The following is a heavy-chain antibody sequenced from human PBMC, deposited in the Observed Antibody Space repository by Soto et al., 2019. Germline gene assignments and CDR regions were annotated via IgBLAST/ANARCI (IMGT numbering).Heavy chain of an antibody. D-gene: IGHD3-16*02. CDR2: MNPNSGNT. CDR1: GYTFTSYD. V-gene: IGHV1-8*01. Sequence: ASVKVSCKASGYTFTSYDINWVRQATGQGLEWMGWMNPNSGNTGYAQKFQGRVTMTRNTSISTAYMELSSLRSEDTAVYYCARSYYDYVWGSYRHSPQHRFDPWGQGSLVTVSS. CDR3: ARSYYDYVWGSYRHSPQHRFDP. J-gene: IGHJ5*02.